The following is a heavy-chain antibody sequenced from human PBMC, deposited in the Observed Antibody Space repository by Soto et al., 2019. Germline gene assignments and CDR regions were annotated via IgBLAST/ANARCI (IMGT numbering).Heavy chain of an antibody. CDR2: VSYDGSNK. V-gene: IGHV3-30*18. J-gene: IGHJ4*02. CDR3: AKDIGSSSWYWSATLDC. Sequence: QVRLVESGGGVVQPGRSLRLSCAASGFTFSSYGMHWVRQAPGKGLEWVAVVSYDGSNKYYADSVKGRFTISRDNSKSTLYLQMNSLRAEDTAVYYCAKDIGSSSWYWSATLDCWGQGTLVNVSS. CDR1: GFTFSSYG. D-gene: IGHD6-13*01.